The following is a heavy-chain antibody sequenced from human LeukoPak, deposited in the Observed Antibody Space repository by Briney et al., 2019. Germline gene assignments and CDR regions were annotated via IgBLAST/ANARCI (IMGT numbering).Heavy chain of an antibody. J-gene: IGHJ5*02. CDR1: GYTFTDYY. D-gene: IGHD5-12*01. V-gene: IGHV1-2*02. CDR2: INPNSGVT. Sequence: GASVKVSCKASGYTFTDYYMHWVRQAPGQGLEWMGWINPNSGVTNYAQNFQGRVTMTRGMSIGTAYMELTSLRSDDTAVYYCARGVAKYSLKFDPWGQGTLVTVSS. CDR3: ARGVAKYSLKFDP.